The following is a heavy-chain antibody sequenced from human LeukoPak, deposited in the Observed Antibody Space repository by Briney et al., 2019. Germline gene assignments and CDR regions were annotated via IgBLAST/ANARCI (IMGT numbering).Heavy chain of an antibody. CDR3: ARDIEVDYYDSSGPGVDY. CDR1: GFTFSSYW. Sequence: GGSLRLSCAASGFTFSSYWMTWVRQAPGKGLEWVANIKQDGSEKYYVDSVKGRFTISRDNAKNSLYLQMNSLRAEDTAVYYCARDIEVDYYDSSGPGVDYWGQGTLVTVSS. J-gene: IGHJ4*02. CDR2: IKQDGSEK. V-gene: IGHV3-7*01. D-gene: IGHD3-22*01.